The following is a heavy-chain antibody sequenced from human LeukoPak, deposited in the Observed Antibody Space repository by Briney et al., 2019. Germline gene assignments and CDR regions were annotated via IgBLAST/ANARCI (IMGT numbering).Heavy chain of an antibody. Sequence: PGGSLRLSCAASGLTFSNYAMSWVRQAPGKGLKWVSAISGSGISTYYEDSVKGRFTISRDKSKDTVYLQINSLRAEDTAIYYCAKDRTVGHYYDSSGYYDSYNWFDPWGQGTLVTVSS. CDR2: ISGSGIST. D-gene: IGHD3-22*01. CDR1: GLTFSNYA. J-gene: IGHJ5*02. CDR3: AKDRTVGHYYDSSGYYDSYNWFDP. V-gene: IGHV3-23*01.